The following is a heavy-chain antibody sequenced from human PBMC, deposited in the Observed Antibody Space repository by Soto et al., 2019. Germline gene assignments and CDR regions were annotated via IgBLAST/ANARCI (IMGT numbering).Heavy chain of an antibody. J-gene: IGHJ4*02. CDR1: GYTFTSYD. Sequence: ASVKVSCKASGYTFTSYDINWVRQATGQGLEWMGWMNPNSGNTGYAQKFQGRVTMTRNTSISTAYMELSSLRSEDTAVYYCARGLRLNYGSGSYSPLGYWGQGTLVTVSS. V-gene: IGHV1-8*01. CDR3: ARGLRLNYGSGSYSPLGY. CDR2: MNPNSGNT. D-gene: IGHD3-10*01.